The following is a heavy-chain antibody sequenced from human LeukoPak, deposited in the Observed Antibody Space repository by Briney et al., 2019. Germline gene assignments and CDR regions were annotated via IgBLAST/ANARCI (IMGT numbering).Heavy chain of an antibody. J-gene: IGHJ5*02. Sequence: GGSLRLSCAASGFTFSDYYMSWIRQAPGKGLGWVSYISSSGSTIYYADSVKGRFTISRDNAKNSLYLQMNSLRAEDTAVYYCARPLGYCSGGSCYQNWFDPWGQGTLVTVSS. CDR1: GFTFSDYY. CDR3: ARPLGYCSGGSCYQNWFDP. D-gene: IGHD2-15*01. V-gene: IGHV3-11*01. CDR2: ISSSGSTI.